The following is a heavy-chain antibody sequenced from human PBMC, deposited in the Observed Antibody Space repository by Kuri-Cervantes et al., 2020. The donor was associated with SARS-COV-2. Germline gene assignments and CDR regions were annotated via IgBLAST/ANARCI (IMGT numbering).Heavy chain of an antibody. D-gene: IGHD3-22*01. CDR3: ARGFVHYHSSGYYLGAYYFDY. J-gene: IGHJ4*02. CDR1: GFTFSSYA. V-gene: IGHV3-64*04. Sequence: GESLKISCSASGFTFSSYAMHWVRQAPGKGLEYVSAISSNGGSTYYADSVKGRFTMSRDNAKNTLYLQMNSLRAEDTAVYYCARGFVHYHSSGYYLGAYYFDYWGQGALVTVYS. CDR2: ISSNGGST.